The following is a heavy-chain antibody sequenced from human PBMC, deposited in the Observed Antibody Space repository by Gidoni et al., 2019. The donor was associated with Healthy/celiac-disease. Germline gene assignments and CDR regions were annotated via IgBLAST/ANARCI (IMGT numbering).Heavy chain of an antibody. D-gene: IGHD3-9*01. CDR3: ARAAYDILTGYYGSIDNWFDP. CDR2: IYYSGST. Sequence: QLQLQESGPGLVKPSETLSLTCTVSGGSISSRSYYWGWIRQPPGTGLEWIGIIYYSGSTYYNPSLKRRVTISVDTSKNQFSLKLSSVTAADTAVYYCARAAYDILTGYYGSIDNWFDPWGQGTLVTVSS. V-gene: IGHV4-39*01. J-gene: IGHJ5*02. CDR1: GGSISSRSYY.